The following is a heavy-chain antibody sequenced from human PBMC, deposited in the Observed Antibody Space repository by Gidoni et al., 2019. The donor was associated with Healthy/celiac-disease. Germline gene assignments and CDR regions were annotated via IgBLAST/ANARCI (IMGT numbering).Heavy chain of an antibody. D-gene: IGHD3-10*01. J-gene: IGHJ4*02. CDR3: TTDLGLLWFRELSPDY. Sequence: EVQLVESGGGLVKPGGSLRLSCAASGFTFNNAWTSWVRQAQGKGLEWVGRIKRRTAGGTTEYAAPVKGRFTISRDDSKNTLYLQMNSLKTEDTAVYYCTTDLGLLWFRELSPDYWGQGTLVTVSS. V-gene: IGHV3-15*01. CDR1: GFTFNNAW. CDR2: IKRRTAGGTT.